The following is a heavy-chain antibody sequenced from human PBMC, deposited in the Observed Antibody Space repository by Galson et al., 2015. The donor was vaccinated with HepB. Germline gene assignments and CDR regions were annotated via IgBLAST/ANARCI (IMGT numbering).Heavy chain of an antibody. D-gene: IGHD2-21*02. CDR2: INHSGST. CDR1: GGSFSGYY. J-gene: IGHJ6*02. Sequence: TLSLTCAVYGGSFSGYYWSWIRQPPGKGLEWIGEINHSGSTNYNPSLKSRVTISVDTSKNQFSLKLSSVTAADTAVYYCARGGRLGIVVVTAPTGGMDVWGQGTTVTVSS. V-gene: IGHV4-34*01. CDR3: ARGGRLGIVVVTAPTGGMDV.